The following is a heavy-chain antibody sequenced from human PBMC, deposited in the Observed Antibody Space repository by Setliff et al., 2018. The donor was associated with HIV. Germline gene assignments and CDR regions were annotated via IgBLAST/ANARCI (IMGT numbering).Heavy chain of an antibody. J-gene: IGHJ6*03. Sequence: SETLSLTCTVSGLSMSRSSYYWGWIRQPPGKGLEWIGSIYYSGSTNYNPSLKSRVTISVDTSKNQFSLKLRSVTAADTAVYYCVRTYNDLENYYHHYYYMDVWGKGTTVTVS. CDR1: GLSMSRSSYY. CDR2: IYYSGST. D-gene: IGHD1-1*01. V-gene: IGHV4-39*07. CDR3: VRTYNDLENYYHHYYYMDV.